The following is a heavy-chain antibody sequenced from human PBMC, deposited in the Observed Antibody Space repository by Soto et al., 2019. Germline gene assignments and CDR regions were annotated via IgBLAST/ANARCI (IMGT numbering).Heavy chain of an antibody. CDR1: GGSISGAAYY. D-gene: IGHD3-16*01. J-gene: IGHJ5*02. V-gene: IGHV4-31*01. CDR3: ARDTGFYGGYNWFDP. Sequence: QVQLQESGPGLLKPSQTLSLTCTVSGGSISGAAYYWSWIRHLPGKGLAWIGYIYYTGTTYYRPSLESLVTISLDTSKNQFSLKLTSVTAAYTAVYYCARDTGFYGGYNWFDPWGQGTLVTVSS. CDR2: IYYTGTT.